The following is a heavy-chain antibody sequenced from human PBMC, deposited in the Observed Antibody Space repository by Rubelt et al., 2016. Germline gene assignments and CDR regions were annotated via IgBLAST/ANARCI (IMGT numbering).Heavy chain of an antibody. D-gene: IGHD2-21*01. CDR2: ISSNGGST. J-gene: IGHJ3*02. V-gene: IGHV3-64*04. CDR1: GFTFSSYA. CDR3: ARPLRRVVSYAGGAFDI. Sequence: VQLLESGGGLVQPGGSLRLSCSASGFTFSSYAMHWVRQAPGKGLEYVSAISSNGGSTYYADSVKGRFIISRDNSKDTLYLQMNSLRAEDTAVYYCARPLRRVVSYAGGAFDIWGQGTVVTVSS.